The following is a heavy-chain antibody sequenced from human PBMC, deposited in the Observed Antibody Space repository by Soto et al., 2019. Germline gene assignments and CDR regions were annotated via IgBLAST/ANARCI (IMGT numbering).Heavy chain of an antibody. D-gene: IGHD1-26*01. Sequence: GGSLRLSCAASGFTFSSYGMHWVRQAPGKGLEWVAVIWYDGSNKYYADSVKGRFTISRDNSKNTLYLQMNSLRAEDTAVYYCARNLGIGMPTTPHSLATYAFDYWGQGTLVTVSS. J-gene: IGHJ4*02. CDR2: IWYDGSNK. V-gene: IGHV3-33*01. CDR3: ARNLGIGMPTTPHSLATYAFDY. CDR1: GFTFSSYG.